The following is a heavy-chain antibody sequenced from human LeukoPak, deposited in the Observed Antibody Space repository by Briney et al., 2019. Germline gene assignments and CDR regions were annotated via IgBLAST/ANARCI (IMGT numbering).Heavy chain of an antibody. J-gene: IGHJ5*02. Sequence: SETLSLTCTVSGGSISSSSYYWGWIRQPPGKGLEWIGSIYYSGSTYYNPPLKSRVTISVDTSKNQFSLKLSSVTAADTAVYYCARRPGSSSWSAWFDPWGQGTLVTVSS. CDR3: ARRPGSSSWSAWFDP. CDR2: IYYSGST. V-gene: IGHV4-39*01. CDR1: GGSISSSSYY. D-gene: IGHD6-13*01.